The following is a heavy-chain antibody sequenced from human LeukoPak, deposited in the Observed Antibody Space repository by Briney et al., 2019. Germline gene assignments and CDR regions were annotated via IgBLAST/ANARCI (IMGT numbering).Heavy chain of an antibody. J-gene: IGHJ4*02. CDR1: GYSFTSYW. D-gene: IGHD5-18*01. Sequence: GESLKISCKGSGYSFTSYWIGWVRQMPGKGLEWMGIIYPGDSNTKYSPSVEGQVTISVDKSISTAYLQWSSLKASDTALYYCARLGYHFGQGDYWGQGTLVTVSS. V-gene: IGHV5-51*01. CDR3: ARLGYHFGQGDY. CDR2: IYPGDSNT.